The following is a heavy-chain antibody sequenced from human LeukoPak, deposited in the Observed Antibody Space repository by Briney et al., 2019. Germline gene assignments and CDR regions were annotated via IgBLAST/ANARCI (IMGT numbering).Heavy chain of an antibody. CDR2: IYYSGST. J-gene: IGHJ4*02. CDR1: GGSISSYY. CDR3: ATTSILTGYYLIDY. V-gene: IGHV4-59*12. Sequence: SETLSLTCTVSGGSISSYYWSWIRQPPGKGLEGIGYIYYSGSTNYNPFLKSRVTISVDTSKNQFSLKLGSVTAAARAVYYCATTSILTGYYLIDYWGQGTLVTVSS. D-gene: IGHD3-9*01.